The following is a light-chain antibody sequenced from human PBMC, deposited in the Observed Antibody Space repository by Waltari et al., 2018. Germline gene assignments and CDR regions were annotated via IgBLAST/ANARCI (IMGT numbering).Light chain of an antibody. J-gene: IGKJ1*01. CDR1: QSVTRAL. Sequence: EMLLTPSPVTLSLSPGERATLSCRASQSVTRALAWYQQKPGQAPRLLIYGASNRATGIPDRFSGSGAGTDFSLTISRLEPEDFAVYYCQHYVRLPATFGQGTKVEIK. V-gene: IGKV3-20*01. CDR3: QHYVRLPAT. CDR2: GAS.